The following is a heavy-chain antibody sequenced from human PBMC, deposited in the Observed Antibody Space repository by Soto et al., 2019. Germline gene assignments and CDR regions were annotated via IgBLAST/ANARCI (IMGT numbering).Heavy chain of an antibody. Sequence: GASVKVSCKASGYTFTSYYLHWVRQAPGQGPECMGRINPSGGSTTYAPMFQGRVTMTRDTSTSTGYMELSSLRSEDTALYFCARGRSFGAADYYFDYWGKGTLVTVAS. V-gene: IGHV1-46*01. CDR3: ARGRSFGAADYYFDY. CDR2: INPSGGST. J-gene: IGHJ4*02. D-gene: IGHD6-13*01. CDR1: GYTFTSYY.